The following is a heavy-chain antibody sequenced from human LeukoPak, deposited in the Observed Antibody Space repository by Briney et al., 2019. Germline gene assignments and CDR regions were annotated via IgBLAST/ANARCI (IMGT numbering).Heavy chain of an antibody. V-gene: IGHV3-33*01. D-gene: IGHD5-18*01. CDR3: ARDPPRYRRLYTATPIPPYYYGMDV. CDR2: IWCGGSNK. Sequence: GRSLRLSCAASGFTFSSYGMHWVRQAPGKGLERVEVIWCGGSNKYYADSVKGRFTISRDNSKNTLYLQRKSMRAEDTAMYYCARDPPRYRRLYTATPIPPYYYGMDVWGQGTTVTVSS. J-gene: IGHJ6*02. CDR1: GFTFSSYG.